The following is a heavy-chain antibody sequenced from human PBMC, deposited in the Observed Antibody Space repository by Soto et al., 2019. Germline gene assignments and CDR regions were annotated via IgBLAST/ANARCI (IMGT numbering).Heavy chain of an antibody. J-gene: IGHJ5*02. CDR2: ISANNGNT. V-gene: IGHV1-18*01. D-gene: IGHD1-26*01. Sequence: GASVKVSCKASGYTFTSYGISWVRQAPGQGLEWMGWISANNGNTNYAQKLQGRVTMTTDTSTSTVYMELSSLRSEDTAVYYCAREVVIVGATQMGSWFVLWGQGTLVTVSS. CDR3: AREVVIVGATQMGSWFVL. CDR1: GYTFTSYG.